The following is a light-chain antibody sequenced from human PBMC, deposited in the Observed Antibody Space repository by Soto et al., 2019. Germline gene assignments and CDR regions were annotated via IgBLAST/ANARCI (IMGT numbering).Light chain of an antibody. Sequence: EIVLTQSPGTLSLSPGEGATLSCRASQSVRYNYLAWYQQKPGQAPRLLIYGVSTRATGIPDRFSGSGSGTEFTLTISSLQSEDFAVYYCQHYNNWPLTFGGGTKVEIK. CDR1: QSVRYNY. CDR2: GVS. CDR3: QHYNNWPLT. V-gene: IGKV3D-15*01. J-gene: IGKJ4*01.